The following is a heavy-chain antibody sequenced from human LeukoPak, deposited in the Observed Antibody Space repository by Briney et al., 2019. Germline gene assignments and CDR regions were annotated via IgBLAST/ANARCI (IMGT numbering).Heavy chain of an antibody. CDR1: GGSISGYY. CDR3: ARHGGSFTFDY. D-gene: IGHD1-26*01. CDR2: ISYSGGT. Sequence: SETLSLTCTVCGGSISGYYWRWIRQPPGKGLEWIGFISYSGGTNYYPSLKSRVTISVDTCKNQFSLNLNSVTAADTAVYYCARHGGSFTFDYGGQGTLVTVS. J-gene: IGHJ4*02. V-gene: IGHV4-59*08.